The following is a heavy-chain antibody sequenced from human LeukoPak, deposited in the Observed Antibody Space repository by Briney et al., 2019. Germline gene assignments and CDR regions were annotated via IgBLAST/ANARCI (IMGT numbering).Heavy chain of an antibody. CDR1: GYTFSQFG. CDR2: ISAYNGNT. D-gene: IGHD5-24*01. J-gene: IGHJ4*02. Sequence: VASVKVSCKASGYTFSQFGLSWVRQAPGQGLEWMGWISAYNGNTNFAQKLQGRVTMTTDTSTSTAYMDLRSLRSDDTAVYYCAREMATIVNQFDYWGQGTLVTVSS. CDR3: AREMATIVNQFDY. V-gene: IGHV1-18*01.